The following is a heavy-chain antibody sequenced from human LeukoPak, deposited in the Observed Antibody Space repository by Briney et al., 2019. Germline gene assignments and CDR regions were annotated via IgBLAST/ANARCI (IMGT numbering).Heavy chain of an antibody. V-gene: IGHV4-59*01. CDR1: GGSISSYY. Sequence: PSETLSLTCTVSGGSISSYYWGWIRQPPGKGLEWIGDIYYSGSTNYNPSLKSRVTISVDTSENQFSLKLRSVTAADTAVYYCARGVVTAPQTFDYWGQGTLVTVSS. D-gene: IGHD2-21*02. CDR2: IYYSGST. J-gene: IGHJ4*02. CDR3: ARGVVTAPQTFDY.